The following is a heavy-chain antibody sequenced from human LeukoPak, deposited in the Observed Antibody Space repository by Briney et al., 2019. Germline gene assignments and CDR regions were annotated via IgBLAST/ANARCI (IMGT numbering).Heavy chain of an antibody. CDR1: GFTFTSSA. Sequence: GASVKVSCKASGFTFTSSAVQWVRQARGQRLEWIGWIVVGSGNTNYAQKFQERVTITGDMSTSTAYMELSSLRSEDTAVYYCAARAAIPRYYYYGMDVWGQGTTVTVSS. D-gene: IGHD2-2*02. CDR3: AARAAIPRYYYYGMDV. J-gene: IGHJ6*02. V-gene: IGHV1-58*01. CDR2: IVVGSGNT.